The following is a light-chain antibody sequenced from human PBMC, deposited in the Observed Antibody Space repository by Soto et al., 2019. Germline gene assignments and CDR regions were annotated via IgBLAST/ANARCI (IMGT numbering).Light chain of an antibody. CDR2: EVN. J-gene: IGLJ2*01. CDR1: SSDIGGYKY. Sequence: QSALTQPASVSGSPGQSITISCTGTSSDIGGYKYVSWYQHHPGRAPKFIIYEVNNRPSGVSNRFSVSKSGNTASLTIAGLQTEDEADYYCLSYTRNTTLLFGGGTKVTVL. V-gene: IGLV2-14*01. CDR3: LSYTRNTTLL.